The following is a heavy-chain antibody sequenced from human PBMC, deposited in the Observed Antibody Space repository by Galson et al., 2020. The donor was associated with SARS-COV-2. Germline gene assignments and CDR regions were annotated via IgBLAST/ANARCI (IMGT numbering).Heavy chain of an antibody. V-gene: IGHV3-30-3*01. CDR1: GFTFSSYA. CDR3: ARDGPTWKPGYYYGMDV. J-gene: IGHJ6*02. CDR2: ISYAGSNT. D-gene: IGHD1-1*01. Sequence: GGSLSLSCAASGFTFSSYAMHWVRQAPGKGLEWVAVISYAGSNTYYADSVKGRFTISRDHSQNTLYLQMNSLRAEDTAVYYWARDGPTWKPGYYYGMDVWGQGTTVTVSS.